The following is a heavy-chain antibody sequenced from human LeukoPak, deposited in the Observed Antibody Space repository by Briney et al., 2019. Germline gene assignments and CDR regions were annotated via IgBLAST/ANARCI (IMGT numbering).Heavy chain of an antibody. CDR1: GRTFSSYA. D-gene: IGHD6-13*01. CDR2: IIPIFGTA. Sequence: ASVKVSCKASGRTFSSYAISWVRQAPGQGLEWMGRIIPIFGTANYAQKFQGRVTITTDESTSTAYMELSSVRYEDTAVYYCARVAGIAAAFDYWGQGTLVTVSS. CDR3: ARVAGIAAAFDY. J-gene: IGHJ4*02. V-gene: IGHV1-69*05.